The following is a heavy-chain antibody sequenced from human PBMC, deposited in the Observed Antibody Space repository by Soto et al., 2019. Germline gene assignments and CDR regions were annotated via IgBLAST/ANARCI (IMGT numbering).Heavy chain of an antibody. CDR1: GFTFKNYD. Sequence: EVELLESGGGLVQPGGSLRLSCVASGFTFKNYDMGWIRQAPGKGLEWVSGISGSGGVTYYADSVKGRFTISRDNSKNTLNLQMNSLRAEDTAIYYCAKNRQFRSYYESAGHYDNWGQGTLVTVSS. J-gene: IGHJ4*02. CDR2: ISGSGGVT. V-gene: IGHV3-23*01. CDR3: AKNRQFRSYYESAGHYDN. D-gene: IGHD3-10*01.